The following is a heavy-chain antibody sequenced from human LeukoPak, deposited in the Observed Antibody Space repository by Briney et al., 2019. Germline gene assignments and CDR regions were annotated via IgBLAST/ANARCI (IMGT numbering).Heavy chain of an antibody. CDR2: INPSGGST. CDR1: GYTFTSYY. D-gene: IGHD2/OR15-2a*01. J-gene: IGHJ3*02. V-gene: IGHV1-46*01. CDR3: AREIEGAFDI. Sequence: ASVKVSCKASGYTFTSYYMHWVRQAPGQGLEWMGIINPSGGSTNYAQKFQGRVTITADKSTGTAYMELSSLRSEDTAVYYCAREIEGAFDIWGQGTMVTVSS.